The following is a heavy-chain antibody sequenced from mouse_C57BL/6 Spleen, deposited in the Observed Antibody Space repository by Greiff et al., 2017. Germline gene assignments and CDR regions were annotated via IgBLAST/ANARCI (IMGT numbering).Heavy chain of an antibody. D-gene: IGHD3-1*01. J-gene: IGHJ2*01. CDR3: ARGDQLFDY. V-gene: IGHV3-1*01. CDR2: ISYSGST. CDR1: GYSITSGYD. Sequence: EVQVVESGPGMVKPSQSLSLTCTVTGYSITSGYDWHWNRHFPGNKLEWMGYISYSGSTNYNPSLKSRISITNDTSKNHFVLKLNSVTTEDTATYYCARGDQLFDYWGQGTTLTVSS.